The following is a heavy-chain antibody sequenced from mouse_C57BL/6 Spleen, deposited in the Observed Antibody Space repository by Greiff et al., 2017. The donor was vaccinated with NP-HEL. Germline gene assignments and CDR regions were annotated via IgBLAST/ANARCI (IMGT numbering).Heavy chain of an antibody. CDR2: IYPGGGYT. D-gene: IGHD2-14*01. J-gene: IGHJ4*01. V-gene: IGHV1-63*01. Sequence: QVQLKESGAELVRPGTSVKMSCKASGYTFTNYWIGWAKQRPGHGLEWIGDIYPGGGYTNYNEKFKGKATLTADKSSSTAYMQFSSLTSEDSAIYYCARRGYVYAMDYWGQGTSVTVSS. CDR3: ARRGYVYAMDY. CDR1: GYTFTNYW.